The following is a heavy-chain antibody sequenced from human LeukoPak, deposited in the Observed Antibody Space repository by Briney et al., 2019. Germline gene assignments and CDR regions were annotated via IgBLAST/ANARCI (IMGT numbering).Heavy chain of an antibody. CDR3: AGQGIAVAGFDY. J-gene: IGHJ4*02. CDR2: INSDGSRT. V-gene: IGHV3-74*01. CDR1: EFTFSSFW. D-gene: IGHD6-19*01. Sequence: PGGSLRLSCAASEFTFSSFWMHWVRQAPGKGLVSVSHINSDGSRTTYADSVKGRFTISRDNAKNTLYLQMNSLRAEDTAVYYCAGQGIAVAGFDYWGQGTLVTVSS.